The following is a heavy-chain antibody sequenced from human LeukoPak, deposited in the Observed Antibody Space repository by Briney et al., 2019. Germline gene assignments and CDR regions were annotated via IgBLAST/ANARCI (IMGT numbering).Heavy chain of an antibody. D-gene: IGHD6-13*01. CDR1: GYTFTSYP. CDR2: INTNTGNP. CDR3: ARDPYTSSSWYRGRANNWFDP. J-gene: IGHJ5*02. V-gene: IGHV7-4-1*02. Sequence: ASVKVSCKASGYTFTSYPMNWVRQAPGQGLEWMGWINTNTGNPTYAQGFTGRFVFSLDTSVSTAYLQISSLKADDTAVYYCARDPYTSSSWYRGRANNWFDPWGQGTLVTVSS.